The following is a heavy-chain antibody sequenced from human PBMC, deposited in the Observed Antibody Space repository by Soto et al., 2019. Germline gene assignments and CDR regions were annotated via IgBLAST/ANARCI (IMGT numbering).Heavy chain of an antibody. Sequence: QVELVQSGAEVKKPGSSVKVSCKASGGTFSSYTISWVRQAPGQGLEWMGRIIPILGIANYAQKFQGRVTITAHKSTSTAYMELSSLRSEDTAVYYCARAPYDILTGYYSGIDYWGQGTLVTVSS. CDR3: ARAPYDILTGYYSGIDY. J-gene: IGHJ4*02. D-gene: IGHD3-9*01. V-gene: IGHV1-69*02. CDR2: IIPILGIA. CDR1: GGTFSSYT.